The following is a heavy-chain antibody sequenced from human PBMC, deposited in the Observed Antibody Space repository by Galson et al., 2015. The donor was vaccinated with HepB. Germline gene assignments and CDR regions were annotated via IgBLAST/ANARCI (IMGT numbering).Heavy chain of an antibody. D-gene: IGHD4-17*01. V-gene: IGHV5-10-1*01. CDR1: GYSFTSYW. Sequence: QSGAEVKKPGESLRISCKGSGYSFTSYWISWVRQMPGKGLEWMGRIDPSDSYTNYSPSFQGHVTISADKSISTVYLQWSSLKASDTAMYYCARLGMTTVTTGYYYYGMDVWGQGTTVTVSS. J-gene: IGHJ6*02. CDR2: IDPSDSYT. CDR3: ARLGMTTVTTGYYYYGMDV.